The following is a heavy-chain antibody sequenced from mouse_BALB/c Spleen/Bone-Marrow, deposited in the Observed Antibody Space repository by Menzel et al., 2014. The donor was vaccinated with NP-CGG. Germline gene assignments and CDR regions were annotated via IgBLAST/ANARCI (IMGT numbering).Heavy chain of an antibody. D-gene: IGHD1-1*01. V-gene: IGHV14-3*02. Sequence: VQLQQPGAELVKPGASVKLSCTASGFNIKDTYMHWVKQRPEQGLEWIGRIDPANGNTKYDPKFQGKATITADTSSNTAYLQLNSLTSEDTAVYYCASYYYGSSLFAYWGQGTLVTVSA. J-gene: IGHJ3*01. CDR3: ASYYYGSSLFAY. CDR2: IDPANGNT. CDR1: GFNIKDTY.